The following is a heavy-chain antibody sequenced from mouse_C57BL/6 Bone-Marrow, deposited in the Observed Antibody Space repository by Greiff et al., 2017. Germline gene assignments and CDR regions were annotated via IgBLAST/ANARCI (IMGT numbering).Heavy chain of an antibody. CDR1: GYTFTSYW. J-gene: IGHJ4*01. CDR2: IDPSDSYT. D-gene: IGHD1-1*01. CDR3: ARTGVYYYGSSYAMDY. V-gene: IGHV1-69*01. Sequence: QVQLQQPGAELVMPGASVKLSCKASGYTFTSYWMHWVKQRPGQGLEWIGEIDPSDSYTNYNQKFKGKSTLTVDKSSSTAYVQLSSLTSEDSAVYYCARTGVYYYGSSYAMDYWGQGTSVTVSS.